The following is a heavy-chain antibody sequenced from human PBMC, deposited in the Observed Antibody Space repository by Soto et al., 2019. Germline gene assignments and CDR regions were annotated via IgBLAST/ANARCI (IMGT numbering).Heavy chain of an antibody. Sequence: SETLSLTCTVSGGSISSGGYYWSWIRQHPGKGLEWIGYIYYSGSTYYNPSLKSRVTISVDTSKNQFSLKLSSVTAADTAVYYCARGGSSSSWYEEFWWFDPWGQGTLVTVSS. CDR3: ARGGSSSSWYEEFWWFDP. D-gene: IGHD6-13*01. CDR2: IYYSGST. CDR1: GGSISSGGYY. V-gene: IGHV4-31*03. J-gene: IGHJ5*02.